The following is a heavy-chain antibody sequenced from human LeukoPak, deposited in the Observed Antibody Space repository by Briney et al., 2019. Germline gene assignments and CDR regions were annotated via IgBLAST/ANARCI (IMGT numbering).Heavy chain of an antibody. CDR3: ARDLDY. V-gene: IGHV3-53*01. J-gene: IGHJ4*02. Sequence: GGSLRLSCAAFGFTVSSNYMNWVRQAPGKGLEGVSVIYSGGSTYYADSVQGRFTISRDNSKNTLYLQMNSLRAEDTAVYYCARDLDYWGQGTLVTVSS. CDR2: IYSGGST. CDR1: GFTVSSNY.